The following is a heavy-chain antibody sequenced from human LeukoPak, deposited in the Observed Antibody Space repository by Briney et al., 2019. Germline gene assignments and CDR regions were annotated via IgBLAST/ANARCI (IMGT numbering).Heavy chain of an antibody. CDR2: ISGAGT. CDR1: QFNFKKFG. J-gene: IGHJ3*02. D-gene: IGHD2-21*02. Sequence: PGRSLRLSCATSQFNFKKFGMSWVRQAPGRGLEWLSSISGAGTQYAASVQGRFAISRDNSKNTLYLEMNSLRAEDTAVYYCAKDPNGDFIGTFDIWDQGTMVTVSS. V-gene: IGHV3-23*01. CDR3: AKDPNGDFIGTFDI.